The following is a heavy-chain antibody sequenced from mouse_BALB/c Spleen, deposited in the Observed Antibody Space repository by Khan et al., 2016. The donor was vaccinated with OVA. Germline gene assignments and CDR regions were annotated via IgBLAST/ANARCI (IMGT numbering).Heavy chain of an antibody. Sequence: VQLQESGAEWAKPGASVKMSCKASGYTFTTYWMHWVKQRPGQGLEWIGYINPTSGYTDYNEKFKDRATLSADKSSSTAYMQLSSLTSEDSAVYYCTRDRIDYWGQGTTLTVSP. CDR3: TRDRIDY. J-gene: IGHJ2*01. CDR2: INPTSGYT. CDR1: GYTFTTYW. V-gene: IGHV1-7*01.